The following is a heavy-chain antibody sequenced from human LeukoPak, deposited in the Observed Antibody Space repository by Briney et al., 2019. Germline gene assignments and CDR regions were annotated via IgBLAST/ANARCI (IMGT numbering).Heavy chain of an antibody. Sequence: PGGSLRLSCAPSVFTFSRYALSGVRQAPGKGLEWVSHISGSGGSTYYADSVKGRFTISRDNSKNTLYLQMNSLRAEDTTVHYCARPAYIPGYCYYYMDAWGKGSTVTVSS. D-gene: IGHD2-2*02. CDR3: ARPAYIPGYCYYYMDA. CDR1: VFTFSRYA. CDR2: ISGSGGST. V-gene: IGHV3-23*01. J-gene: IGHJ6*03.